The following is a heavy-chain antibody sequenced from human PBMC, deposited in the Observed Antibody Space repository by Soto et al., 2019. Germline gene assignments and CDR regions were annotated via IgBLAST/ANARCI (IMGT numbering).Heavy chain of an antibody. D-gene: IGHD3-10*01. V-gene: IGHV1-69*06. CDR2: IIPTFGTA. Sequence: SVKVSCKASGGTFSSYAISWARQAPGQGLEWMGGIIPTFGTANYAQKFQGRVTITADKSTSTAYMELSSLRSEDTAVYYCARGRFLLWFGELSHFDYWGQGTLVTVSS. CDR1: GGTFSSYA. J-gene: IGHJ4*02. CDR3: ARGRFLLWFGELSHFDY.